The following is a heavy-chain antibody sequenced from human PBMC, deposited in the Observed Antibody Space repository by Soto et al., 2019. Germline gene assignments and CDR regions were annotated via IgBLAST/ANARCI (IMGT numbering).Heavy chain of an antibody. V-gene: IGHV1-69*06. D-gene: IGHD1-1*01. J-gene: IGHJ4*02. CDR2: IIPIFGTA. Sequence: ASVKVSCKASGGTFSSYAISWVRQARGQGLEWMGGIIPIFGTANYAQKFQGRVTITADKSTSTAYMEPSSLRSEDTAVYYCASHMEIWAPSDCRGQGTLVTVSS. CDR1: GGTFSSYA. CDR3: ASHMEIWAPSDC.